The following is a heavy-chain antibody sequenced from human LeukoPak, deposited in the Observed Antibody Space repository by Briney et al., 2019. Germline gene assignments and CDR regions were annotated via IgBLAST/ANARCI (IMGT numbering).Heavy chain of an antibody. CDR1: GYSISSGYY. CDR2: IYHSGST. J-gene: IGHJ4*02. Sequence: SETLSLTCTVSGYSISSGYYWGWIRQPPGKGLEWIGSIYHSGSTYYNPFLKSRVSISVDTSKNHFSLDLSSVTAADSAIYYCARDYRMTMLVDWGQGTLVTVSS. CDR3: ARDYRMTMLVD. D-gene: IGHD3-22*01. V-gene: IGHV4-38-2*02.